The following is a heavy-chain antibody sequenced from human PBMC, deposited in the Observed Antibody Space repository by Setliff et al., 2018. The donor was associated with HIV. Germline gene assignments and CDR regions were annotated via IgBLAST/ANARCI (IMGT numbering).Heavy chain of an antibody. CDR2: IYYSGST. CDR1: GGSISSYY. Sequence: SETLSLTCTVSGGSISSYYWSWIRQPPGKGLEWIGYIYYSGSTNYNPSLKSRVTISVDTSKNQFSLKLSSVTAADTAMYYCARGPPALYDSSGLFDYWGQGTLVTVSS. CDR3: ARGPPALYDSSGLFDY. J-gene: IGHJ4*02. V-gene: IGHV4-59*01. D-gene: IGHD3-22*01.